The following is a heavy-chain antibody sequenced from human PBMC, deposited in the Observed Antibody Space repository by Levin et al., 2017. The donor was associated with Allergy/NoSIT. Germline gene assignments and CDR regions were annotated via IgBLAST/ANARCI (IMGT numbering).Heavy chain of an antibody. CDR1: GFTFSSYA. D-gene: IGHD3-10*01. CDR3: AKDSVLLWFGETFDAFDS. Sequence: GGSLRLSCAASGFTFSSYAMSWVRQAPGKGLEWVSAISGSGGSTYYADSVKGRFTISRDNSKNTLYLQMNSLRAEDTAVYYCAKDSVLLWFGETFDAFDSWGQGTMVTVSS. CDR2: ISGSGGST. J-gene: IGHJ3*02. V-gene: IGHV3-23*01.